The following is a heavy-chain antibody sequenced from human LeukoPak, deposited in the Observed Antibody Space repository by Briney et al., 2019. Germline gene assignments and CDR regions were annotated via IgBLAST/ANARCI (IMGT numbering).Heavy chain of an antibody. J-gene: IGHJ3*02. CDR2: ISWNSGSI. CDR3: TTAADAFDI. Sequence: PGGSLRLSCAASGFTFADYAMHWVRHAPGKGLEWVSGISWNSGSIGYADSVKGRFTISRDNAKNSLYLQMNSLRAEDTALYYCTTAADAFDIWGQGTMVTVSS. V-gene: IGHV3-9*01. CDR1: GFTFADYA.